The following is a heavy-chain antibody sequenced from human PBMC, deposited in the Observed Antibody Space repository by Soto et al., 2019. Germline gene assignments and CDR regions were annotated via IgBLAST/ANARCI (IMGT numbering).Heavy chain of an antibody. J-gene: IGHJ6*02. CDR2: ISGSGGST. CDR1: GFTFSSYA. V-gene: IGHV3-23*01. CDR3: ASIQLWVPWYGMDV. D-gene: IGHD5-18*01. Sequence: GGSLRLSYAASGFTFSSYAMSWVRQAPGKGLEWVSAISGSGGSTYYADSVKGRFTISRDNSKNTLYLQMNSLRAEDTAVYYCASIQLWVPWYGMDVWGQGTTVTVSS.